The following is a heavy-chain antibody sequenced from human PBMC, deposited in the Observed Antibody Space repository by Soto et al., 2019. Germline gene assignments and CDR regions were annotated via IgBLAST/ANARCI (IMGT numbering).Heavy chain of an antibody. D-gene: IGHD2-15*01. V-gene: IGHV3-23*01. CDR2: ISGSVAST. CDR1: GFTVSNYA. Sequence: XGSLRLSCAASGFTVSNYAMSWVRQAPGKGLEWVSGISGSVASTYYADSVKGRFTISRDNSKNTLYLQMNSLRAEDTAVYYCAKGDCGGGTCYRGFDYWGQRTLVTVSS. CDR3: AKGDCGGGTCYRGFDY. J-gene: IGHJ4*02.